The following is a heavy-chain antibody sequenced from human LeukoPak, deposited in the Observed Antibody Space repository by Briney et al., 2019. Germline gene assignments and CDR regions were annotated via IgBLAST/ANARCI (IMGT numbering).Heavy chain of an antibody. V-gene: IGHV4-34*01. Sequence: SETLSLTCAVYGGSFSGYYWSWIRQPPGKGLEWIGGINHSGSTNYNPSLKSRVTISVDTSKNQFSLKLSSVTAADTAVYYCARHVGGIAVGDYWGQGTLVTVSS. CDR3: ARHVGGIAVGDY. D-gene: IGHD6-19*01. CDR2: INHSGST. J-gene: IGHJ4*02. CDR1: GGSFSGYY.